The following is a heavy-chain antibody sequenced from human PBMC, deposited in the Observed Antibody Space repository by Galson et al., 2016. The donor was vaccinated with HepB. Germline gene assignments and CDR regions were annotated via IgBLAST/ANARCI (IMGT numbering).Heavy chain of an antibody. CDR1: GFTFHTFT. Sequence: SLRLSCAASGFTFHTFTMHWVRQAPGKGLEWVAVISYDGGNKYYRDSVKGRFTISRDNSKNTLSLQMSSLRPEDTAVYYCVRVPRGELPEAGDYHYGLDVWGQGTTVTVSS. CDR3: VRVPRGELPEAGDYHYGLDV. D-gene: IGHD1-26*01. V-gene: IGHV3-30*04. J-gene: IGHJ6*02. CDR2: ISYDGGNK.